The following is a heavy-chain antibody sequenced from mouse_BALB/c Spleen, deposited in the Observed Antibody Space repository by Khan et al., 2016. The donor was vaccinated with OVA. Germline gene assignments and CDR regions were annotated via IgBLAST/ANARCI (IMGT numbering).Heavy chain of an antibody. D-gene: IGHD1-2*01. V-gene: IGHV1-4*01. CDR2: INPSSGYT. CDR3: ARRTTAYAMDY. Sequence: VQLQESGAEPARPGASVKMSYKASGYTFTSNTMHWVKQRPGQGLEWIGYINPSSGYTNYNQKFNDKATLTADKSSSTAYMQLSSLTSEDSAVYYCARRTTAYAMDYWGQGTSVTVSS. CDR1: GYTFTSNT. J-gene: IGHJ4*01.